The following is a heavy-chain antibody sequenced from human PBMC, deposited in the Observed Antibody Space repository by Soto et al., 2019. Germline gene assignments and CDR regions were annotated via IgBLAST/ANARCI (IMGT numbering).Heavy chain of an antibody. J-gene: IGHJ3*02. CDR3: ARDIGDHTSRWTDAFDI. Sequence: PGGSLRLSCAASGFTFSSYGMHWVRQALGPGLEWVEVIWYDGSNKYFADSVKGRFTISKDNSKNTLFLQMNSLRAEDTAVYYCARDIGDHTSRWTDAFDIWGQGTMVTVSS. CDR1: GFTFSSYG. V-gene: IGHV3-33*01. CDR2: IWYDGSNK. D-gene: IGHD6-13*01.